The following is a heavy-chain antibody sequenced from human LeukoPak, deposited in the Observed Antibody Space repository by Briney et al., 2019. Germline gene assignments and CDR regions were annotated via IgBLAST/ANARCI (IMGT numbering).Heavy chain of an antibody. Sequence: SETLSLTCSVYGGSLSPYYWNWIRQPPGKGLEWIGEINHRGSTTYNPSLKSRVTISVDTSNNQFSLKLSSVTAADTAVYYCARVGLDWGSIDYWGQGTLVTVSS. D-gene: IGHD3/OR15-3a*01. CDR3: ARVGLDWGSIDY. J-gene: IGHJ4*02. CDR2: INHRGST. CDR1: GGSLSPYY. V-gene: IGHV4-34*01.